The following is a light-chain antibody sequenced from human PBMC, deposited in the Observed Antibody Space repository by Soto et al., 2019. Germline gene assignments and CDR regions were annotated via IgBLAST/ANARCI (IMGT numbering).Light chain of an antibody. CDR3: QQRSNWPPIT. CDR1: ETIRGL. CDR2: DTS. J-gene: IGKJ5*01. Sequence: EIVLTQSPATLSLSLGERATVSCRASETIRGLLAWYQQRPGQPPRLLIYDTSNRATGIPARFSGSGSGTDFTLTISSLEPEDVAVYYCQQRSNWPPITFGQGTRLEI. V-gene: IGKV3-11*01.